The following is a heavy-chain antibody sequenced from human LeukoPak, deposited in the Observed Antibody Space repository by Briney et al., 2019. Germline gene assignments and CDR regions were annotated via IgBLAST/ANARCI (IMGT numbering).Heavy chain of an antibody. Sequence: SETLSLTCTVSGGSVSGGNYYWSWIRQHPGKGLEWIGYIYYSGSTYYNPSLKSRVSISIDTSKNQFSLKLSSVTAADTAVYYCARVETYYYDSSGYPYFDYWGQGTLVTVSS. V-gene: IGHV4-31*03. D-gene: IGHD3-22*01. J-gene: IGHJ4*02. CDR3: ARVETYYYDSSGYPYFDY. CDR1: GGSVSGGNYY. CDR2: IYYSGST.